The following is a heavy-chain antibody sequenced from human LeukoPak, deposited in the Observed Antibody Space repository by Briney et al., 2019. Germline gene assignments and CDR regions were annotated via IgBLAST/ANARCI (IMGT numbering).Heavy chain of an antibody. CDR3: ARFEGYDFLTGYAYYFDH. CDR2: IYYSGST. V-gene: IGHV4-59*08. J-gene: IGHJ4*02. D-gene: IGHD3-9*01. CDR1: GFPFSNYW. Sequence: AGGSLRLSFEASGFPFSNYWMHWVRQAPGKGLEWIGYIYYSGSTNYNPSLKSRVTISVDTSKDQFSLKLSSVTAADTAVYYCARFEGYDFLTGYAYYFDHWGQGTLVTVSS.